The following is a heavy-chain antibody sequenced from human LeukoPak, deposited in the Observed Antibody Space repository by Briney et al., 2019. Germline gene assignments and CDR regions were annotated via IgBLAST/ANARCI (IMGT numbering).Heavy chain of an antibody. Sequence: ASVKVSCKASGYTFTGYYMHWVRQAPGQGLEWMGWINPNSGGTNYAQKFQGRVTMTRDTSISTAYMELSRLRSDDTAVYYCARDLDQRLTYYDFWSGSYDAFDIWGQGTMVTVSS. V-gene: IGHV1-2*02. J-gene: IGHJ3*02. D-gene: IGHD3-3*01. CDR3: ARDLDQRLTYYDFWSGSYDAFDI. CDR1: GYTFTGYY. CDR2: INPNSGGT.